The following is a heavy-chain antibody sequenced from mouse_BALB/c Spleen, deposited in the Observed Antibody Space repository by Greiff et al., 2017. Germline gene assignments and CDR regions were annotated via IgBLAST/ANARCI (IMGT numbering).Heavy chain of an antibody. CDR1: GFTFTDYY. Sequence: EVQGVESGGGLVQPGGSLKLSCATSGFTFTDYYMSWVRQPPGQALEWLGFIRNKANGYTTDYSATVKGRFTISRDNSQSILYLPMNTLRAEDSSTYYCARDRGYYGSSYWYFDVWGAGTTVTVSS. D-gene: IGHD1-1*01. CDR2: IRNKANGYTT. CDR3: ARDRGYYGSSYWYFDV. V-gene: IGHV7-3*02. J-gene: IGHJ1*01.